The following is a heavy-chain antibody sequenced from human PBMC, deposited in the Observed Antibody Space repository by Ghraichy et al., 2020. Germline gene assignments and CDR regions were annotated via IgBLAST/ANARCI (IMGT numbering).Heavy chain of an antibody. Sequence: ASVKVSCKASGYTFNGYYLHWVRQPPGQGLEWMGWINPNSGGTNYAQNFQARVTMTRDTSISTAYMELGRLKPDDTAVYYCARDGNYDDSFYFHYGMDVWGQGTTVTVSS. CDR2: INPNSGGT. CDR1: GYTFNGYY. CDR3: ARDGNYDDSFYFHYGMDV. J-gene: IGHJ6*02. D-gene: IGHD3-16*01. V-gene: IGHV1-2*02.